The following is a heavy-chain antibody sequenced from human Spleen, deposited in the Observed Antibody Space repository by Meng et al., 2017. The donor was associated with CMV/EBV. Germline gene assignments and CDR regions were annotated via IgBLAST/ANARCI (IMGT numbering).Heavy chain of an antibody. Sequence: QVQLQQWGAGRLQPSETLSLTCAVYGGSFSGYYWSWIRQPPGKGLEWIGSIYYSGSTYYNPSLKSRVTISVDTSKNQFSLKLSSVTAADTAVYYCARVRLRFDPWGQGTLVTVSS. J-gene: IGHJ5*02. CDR3: ARVRLRFDP. D-gene: IGHD4-17*01. CDR2: IYYSGST. V-gene: IGHV4-34*01. CDR1: GGSFSGYY.